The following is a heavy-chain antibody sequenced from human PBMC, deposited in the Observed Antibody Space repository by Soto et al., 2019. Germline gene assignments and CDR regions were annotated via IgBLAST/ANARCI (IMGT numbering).Heavy chain of an antibody. CDR2: MSSSGTNV. J-gene: IGHJ4*02. CDR3: ATSRVFDF. V-gene: IGHV3-11*01. CDR1: GFTFSDYY. Sequence: QVQLVESGGGLVRPGGSLRLSCAASGFTFSDYYMSWIRQSPGKGLEWLAVMSSSGTNVFYADSVKGRFTISRDNAKNSLFLQMDRLKAEDTAVYYCATSRVFDFWGLGALVSVSS.